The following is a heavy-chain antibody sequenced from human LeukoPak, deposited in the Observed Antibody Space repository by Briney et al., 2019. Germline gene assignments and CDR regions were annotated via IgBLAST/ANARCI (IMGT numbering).Heavy chain of an antibody. D-gene: IGHD3-9*01. CDR1: GDSISSHY. Sequence: PSETLSPTCTVSGDSISSHYWSWIRQPPGKGLEWIGYIYYSGSTNYNPSLKSRVTISVDTSKNQFSLKLSSVTAADTAVYYCARDHYDILTGYSYDAFDIWGQGTMVTVSS. V-gene: IGHV4-59*11. J-gene: IGHJ3*02. CDR3: ARDHYDILTGYSYDAFDI. CDR2: IYYSGST.